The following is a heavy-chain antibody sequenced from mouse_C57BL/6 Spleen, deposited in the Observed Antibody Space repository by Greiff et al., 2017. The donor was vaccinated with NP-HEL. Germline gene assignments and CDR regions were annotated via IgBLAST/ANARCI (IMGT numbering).Heavy chain of an antibody. CDR3: ARSEYYGSRDFDY. J-gene: IGHJ2*01. CDR2: INPNNGGT. V-gene: IGHV1-18*01. D-gene: IGHD1-1*01. CDR1: GYTFTDYN. Sequence: EVQLQQSGPELVKPGASVKIPCKASGYTFTDYNMDWVKQSHGKSLEWIGDINPNNGGTNYNQKFKGKATLTVDKSSSTAYMELRSLTSEDTAVYYCARSEYYGSRDFDYWGQGTTLTVSS.